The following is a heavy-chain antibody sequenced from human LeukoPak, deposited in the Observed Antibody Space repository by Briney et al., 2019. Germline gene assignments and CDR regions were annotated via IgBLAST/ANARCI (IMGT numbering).Heavy chain of an antibody. D-gene: IGHD3-22*01. J-gene: IGHJ3*02. CDR2: IYYSGST. Sequence: PSQTLSLTCAVSGGSISSGGYSWSWIRQPPGKGLEWIGCIYYSGSTYYNPSLKSRVTISVDTSKNQFSLKLSSVTAADTAVYYCARDREPYDSSGSVGAFDIWGQGTMVTVSS. V-gene: IGHV4-30-4*07. CDR3: ARDREPYDSSGSVGAFDI. CDR1: GGSISSGGYS.